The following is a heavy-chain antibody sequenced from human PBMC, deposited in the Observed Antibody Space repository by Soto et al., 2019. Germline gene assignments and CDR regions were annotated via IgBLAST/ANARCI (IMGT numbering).Heavy chain of an antibody. CDR3: ERGHIYGSGSYLSDP. Sequence: QVQLVQSGAEVKKPGASVKVSCKASGYTFTSFDINWVRQATGQGLEWVGWMNPNSGNTGYAQKFQGRVTMTRNTSISTAYMELSSLRSQDTAVYHCERGHIYGSGSYLSDPWGQGTLVTVSS. CDR1: GYTFTSFD. D-gene: IGHD3-10*01. V-gene: IGHV1-8*01. CDR2: MNPNSGNT. J-gene: IGHJ5*02.